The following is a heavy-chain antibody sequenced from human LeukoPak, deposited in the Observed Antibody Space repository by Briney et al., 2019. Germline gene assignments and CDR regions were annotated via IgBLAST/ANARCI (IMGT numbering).Heavy chain of an antibody. CDR2: IYYSGST. V-gene: IGHV4-39*07. CDR3: ASLSRSGSYPDY. CDR1: GGSISSSNYY. Sequence: PSETLSLTCTVSGGSISSSNYYWGWIRQPPGKGLEWIGSIYYSGSTYYSPSLKSRVTISVDTSKNQFSLKLSSVTAADTAVYYCASLSRSGSYPDYWGQGTLVTVSS. D-gene: IGHD1-26*01. J-gene: IGHJ4*02.